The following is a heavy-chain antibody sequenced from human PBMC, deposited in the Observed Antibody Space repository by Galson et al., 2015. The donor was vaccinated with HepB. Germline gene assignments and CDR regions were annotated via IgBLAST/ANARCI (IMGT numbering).Heavy chain of an antibody. Sequence: SVKVSCKVSGYTLNELSMHWVRQAPGKGLEWMGGFDPEDGETIYAQKFQGRVIMTEDTSTDTAYMEVISLTSEDTAAYYCATLPAARPDIYYYYYMDVWGKGTTVIVSS. CDR3: ATLPAARPDIYYYYYMDV. V-gene: IGHV1-24*01. CDR1: GYTLNELS. J-gene: IGHJ6*03. CDR2: FDPEDGET. D-gene: IGHD6-6*01.